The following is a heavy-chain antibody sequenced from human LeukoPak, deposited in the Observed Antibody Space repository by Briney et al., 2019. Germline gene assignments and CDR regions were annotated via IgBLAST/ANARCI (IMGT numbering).Heavy chain of an antibody. V-gene: IGHV4-4*02. CDR1: GASVSSSNW. D-gene: IGHD6-19*01. J-gene: IGHJ4*02. Sequence: SETLSLTCAVSGASVSSSNWWIWVRQPPKKGLEWIGEIHHSGSTNYSPSLKSRVTMSVDTSKNQISLRLSSVTAADTAVYYCARGLYGSDSYWGQGSLVTVSS. CDR2: IHHSGST. CDR3: ARGLYGSDSY.